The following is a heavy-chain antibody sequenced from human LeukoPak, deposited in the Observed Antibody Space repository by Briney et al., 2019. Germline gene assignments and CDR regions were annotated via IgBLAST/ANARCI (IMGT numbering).Heavy chain of an antibody. Sequence: PGGSLRLSCAAPGFTFSSYGMHWVRQAPGKGLEWVAFIRFDGSNNYYADSVKGRFTVSRDNSKNTLYLQMNSLRAEDTALYYCAKSPCSSASCYGYYYYYMDVWGKGTTVTVSS. J-gene: IGHJ6*03. V-gene: IGHV3-30*02. CDR3: AKSPCSSASCYGYYYYYMDV. CDR1: GFTFSSYG. D-gene: IGHD2-2*01. CDR2: IRFDGSNN.